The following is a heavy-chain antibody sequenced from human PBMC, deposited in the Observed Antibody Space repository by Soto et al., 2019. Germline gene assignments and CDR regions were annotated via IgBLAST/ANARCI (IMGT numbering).Heavy chain of an antibody. CDR3: AKIPYGSGSFHFDY. CDR1: GFTFEDYA. CDR2: ISWNSDSI. Sequence: EVQLVESGGGLVQPGRSLRLSCAASGFTFEDYAMHWVRQAPGKGLEWVSGISWNSDSIDYADSVKGRFTISRDNGKNSLYLQMNSLRVEYTALYYCAKIPYGSGSFHFDYWFQGSLVTFSS. J-gene: IGHJ4*02. D-gene: IGHD3-10*01. V-gene: IGHV3-9*01.